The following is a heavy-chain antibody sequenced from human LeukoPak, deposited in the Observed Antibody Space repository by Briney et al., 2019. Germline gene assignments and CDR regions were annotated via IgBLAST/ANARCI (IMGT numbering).Heavy chain of an antibody. CDR2: IWYDGSNK. D-gene: IGHD1-14*01. J-gene: IGHJ6*03. Sequence: PGGSLRLSCAASGFTFSSYGMHWVRQAPGKGLEWVAVIWYDGSNKYYADSAKGRFTISRDNSKNTLYLQMNSLRAEDTAVYYCARDPDIKYYYYYMDVWGKGTTVTVSS. CDR3: ARDPDIKYYYYYMDV. CDR1: GFTFSSYG. V-gene: IGHV3-33*01.